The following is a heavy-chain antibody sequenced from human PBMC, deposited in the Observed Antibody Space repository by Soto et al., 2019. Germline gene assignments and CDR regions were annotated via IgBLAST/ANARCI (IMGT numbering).Heavy chain of an antibody. Sequence: SETLSLTCTVSGGSISSGGYYWSWIRQHPGKGLEWIGYIYYSGSTYYNPSLKSRVTISVGTSKNQFSLKLSSVTAADTAVYYCAVRGVITKGNWFDPWGQGTLVTVSS. V-gene: IGHV4-31*03. D-gene: IGHD3-10*01. CDR2: IYYSGST. J-gene: IGHJ5*02. CDR3: AVRGVITKGNWFDP. CDR1: GGSISSGGYY.